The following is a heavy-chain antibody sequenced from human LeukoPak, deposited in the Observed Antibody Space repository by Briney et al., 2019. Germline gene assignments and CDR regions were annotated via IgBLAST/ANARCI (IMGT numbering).Heavy chain of an antibody. J-gene: IGHJ4*02. CDR3: AREDIVVVPAEAFDY. CDR2: IYYSGST. D-gene: IGHD2-2*01. Sequence: SETLSLXCTVSGGSISSSSYYWGWIRQPPGKGLEWIGGIYYSGSTYYNPSLKSRVTISVDTSKNQFSLKLSSVTAADTAVYYCAREDIVVVPAEAFDYWGQGTLVTVSS. V-gene: IGHV4-39*02. CDR1: GGSISSSSYY.